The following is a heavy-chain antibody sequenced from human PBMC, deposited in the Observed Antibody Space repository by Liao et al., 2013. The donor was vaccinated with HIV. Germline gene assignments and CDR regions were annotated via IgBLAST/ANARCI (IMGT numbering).Heavy chain of an antibody. CDR1: GASVSEYY. D-gene: IGHD1-1*01. CDR3: AREMGYNDY. CDR2: INHSGST. Sequence: QVQLQQWGAGLLKPSETLSLTCGVSGASVSEYYWTWIRQPPGKGLEWIGEINHSGSTNYSPSLKSRVNMSLDTSKNHFSLILTSVTAADTAMYYCAREMGYNDYWGPGTLVTVSS. V-gene: IGHV4-34*01. J-gene: IGHJ4*02.